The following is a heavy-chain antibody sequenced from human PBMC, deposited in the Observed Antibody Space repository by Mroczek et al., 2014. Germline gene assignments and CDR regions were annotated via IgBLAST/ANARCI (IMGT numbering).Heavy chain of an antibody. J-gene: IGHJ5*02. V-gene: IGHV4-30-2*01. D-gene: IGHD1-14*01. Sequence: QVQLQESGSGLVKPSQTLSLTCVVSGGSISRGGYSWSWIRQPPGKGLEWIGYIYYSAATYYNPSLKSRVTISVDRSMNLFSLIMNSVTAADTAVYYCARGGSPRKNWFDPWAREPWSASP. CDR3: ARGGSPRKNWFDP. CDR2: IYYSAAT. CDR1: GGSISRGGYS.